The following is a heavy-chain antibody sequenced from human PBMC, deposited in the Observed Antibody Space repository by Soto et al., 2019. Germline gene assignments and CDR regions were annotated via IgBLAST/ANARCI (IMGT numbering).Heavy chain of an antibody. J-gene: IGHJ1*01. CDR1: GFTFSSYS. V-gene: IGHV3-21*01. D-gene: IGHD3-16*02. Sequence: GGSLRLSCAASGFTFSSYSMNWVRQAPGKGLEWVSSISSSSSYIYYADSVKGRFTISRDNAKNSLYLQMNSLRAEDTAVYYCARDEYDYIWGSYRYTPEYFQHWGQGTLVTVSS. CDR2: ISSSSSYI. CDR3: ARDEYDYIWGSYRYTPEYFQH.